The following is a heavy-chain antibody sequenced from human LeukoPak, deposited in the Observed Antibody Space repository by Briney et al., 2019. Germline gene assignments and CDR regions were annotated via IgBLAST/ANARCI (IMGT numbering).Heavy chain of an antibody. CDR3: AKLAVYDILTGYYKNWFDP. CDR1: GFTFSNFA. J-gene: IGHJ5*02. D-gene: IGHD3-9*01. V-gene: IGHV3-23*01. Sequence: GGSPRLSCAASGFTFSNFAMTWVRQAPGKGLEWVSGVSGSGDTTYYADSVRGRFTISRENSKNILYLQMNSLRAEDTALYFRAKLAVYDILTGYYKNWFDPWGQGTLVSVSS. CDR2: VSGSGDTT.